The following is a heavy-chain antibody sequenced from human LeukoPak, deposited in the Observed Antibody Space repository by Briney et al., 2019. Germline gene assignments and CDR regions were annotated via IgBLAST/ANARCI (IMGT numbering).Heavy chain of an antibody. D-gene: IGHD1-26*01. CDR2: ISSSSGYI. J-gene: IGHJ4*02. CDR1: GFTFSSYS. Sequence: GGSLRLSCAASGFTFSSYSVNWVRQAPGKGLEWVSCISSSSGYIYYADSVKGRFTISRDDAKSSLYLQMNSLRAEDTAVYYCARDRSGSPNDCWGQGTLVTVSS. CDR3: ARDRSGSPNDC. V-gene: IGHV3-21*01.